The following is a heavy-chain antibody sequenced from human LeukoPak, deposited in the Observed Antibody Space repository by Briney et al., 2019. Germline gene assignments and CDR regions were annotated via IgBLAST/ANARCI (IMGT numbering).Heavy chain of an antibody. CDR1: GYAISSGYY. Sequence: SETLSLTCTVSGYAISSGYYWGWIRQPPGKGLECIGTVYHTGDTDYNPSLKSRVTLSVDTSENQFSLSLTSVSAADTAVYYCARYNSAAGTFDYWGQGTLVTVSS. D-gene: IGHD6-13*01. CDR3: ARYNSAAGTFDY. V-gene: IGHV4-38-2*02. CDR2: VYHTGDT. J-gene: IGHJ4*02.